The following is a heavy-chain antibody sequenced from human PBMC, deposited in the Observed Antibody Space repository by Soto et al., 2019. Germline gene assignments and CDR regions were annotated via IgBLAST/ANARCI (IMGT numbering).Heavy chain of an antibody. CDR3: AKDRSLDHDSRGYLFDN. CDR1: GFTFNIYA. D-gene: IGHD3-22*01. V-gene: IGHV3-23*01. J-gene: IGHJ4*02. Sequence: EVQLLESGGGLIQPGGSLRLSCAASGFTFNIYAMTWVRQAPGKGLEWVSAISRYGDITYYADSVEGRFSISRDNSKNTLYLQMNSLRAEDTAVYYSAKDRSLDHDSRGYLFDNWGQGTLVTVSS. CDR2: ISRYGDIT.